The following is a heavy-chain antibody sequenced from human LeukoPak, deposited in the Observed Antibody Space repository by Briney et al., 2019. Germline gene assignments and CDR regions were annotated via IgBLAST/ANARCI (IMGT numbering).Heavy chain of an antibody. V-gene: IGHV3-23*01. CDR3: AKDPYEYVWWSYRSYYFDY. CDR1: DFTSSSYA. Sequence: GGSLSFSSAASDFTSSSYAMSWVRQAPGEGLGWGSAISGSGGSTYYADSVKGRFTISRDNSKNTLYLQMNSLRAEDTAVYYCAKDPYEYVWWSYRSYYFDYWGQGTLVTVSS. D-gene: IGHD3-16*02. J-gene: IGHJ4*02. CDR2: ISGSGGST.